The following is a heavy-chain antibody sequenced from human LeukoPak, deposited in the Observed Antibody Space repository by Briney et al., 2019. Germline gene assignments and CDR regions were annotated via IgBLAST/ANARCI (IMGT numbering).Heavy chain of an antibody. CDR3: ARDDGTVIDY. Sequence: GGSLRLSCAASGFTFSSYSMNWVRQAPGKGLEWVSSISSSSSYIYYADSVKGRFTISRDNAKNSLYLQMNSPRAEDTAVYYCARDDGTVIDYWGQGTLVTVSS. D-gene: IGHD2-8*02. CDR1: GFTFSSYS. V-gene: IGHV3-21*01. CDR2: ISSSSSYI. J-gene: IGHJ4*02.